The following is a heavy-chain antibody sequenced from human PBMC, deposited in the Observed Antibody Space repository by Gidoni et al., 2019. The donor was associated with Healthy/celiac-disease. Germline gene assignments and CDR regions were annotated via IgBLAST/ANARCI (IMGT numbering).Heavy chain of an antibody. V-gene: IGHV1-3*01. Sequence: QVQLVQSGSEVKKPGASVKVSCKASGYTFTSYAMHWVRQAPGQRLEWMGWINAGNGNTKYSQKFQGRVTITRDTSASTAYMELSSLRSEDTAVYYCARDQGGSYYYYYYYMDVWGKGTTVTVSS. CDR3: ARDQGGSYYYYYYYMDV. CDR2: INAGNGNT. CDR1: GYTFTSYA. J-gene: IGHJ6*03. D-gene: IGHD1-26*01.